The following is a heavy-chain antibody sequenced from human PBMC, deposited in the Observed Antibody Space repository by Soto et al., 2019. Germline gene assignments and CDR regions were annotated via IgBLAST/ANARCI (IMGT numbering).Heavy chain of an antibody. CDR1: GGSISSSNW. V-gene: IGHV4-4*02. D-gene: IGHD4-17*01. CDR2: IYHSGST. CDR3: ARRGDYGDYEGVFDY. J-gene: IGHJ4*02. Sequence: QVQLQESGPGLVKPSGTLSLTCAVSGGSISSSNWWSWVRQPPGKGLEWIGEIYHSGSTNYNPSLKSRVPISVDQSKNQFSLKLSPVTGADTAVYYCARRGDYGDYEGVFDYWGQGTLVTVSS.